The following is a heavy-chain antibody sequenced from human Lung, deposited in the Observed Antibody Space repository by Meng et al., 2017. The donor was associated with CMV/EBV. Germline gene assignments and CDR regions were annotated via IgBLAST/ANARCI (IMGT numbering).Heavy chain of an antibody. V-gene: IGHV3-21*01. J-gene: IGHJ4*02. CDR2: ISETSSYI. CDR1: GFTFNSYA. D-gene: IGHD1-1*01. CDR3: VRDWKYS. Sequence: GXSLKISCAASGFTFNSYAMNWVRQAPGKGLEWVSYISETSSYIYYADSVKGRFTISRDNANNSLYLQMSSLRAEDTALYYCVRDWKYSWGQGTLVTVSS.